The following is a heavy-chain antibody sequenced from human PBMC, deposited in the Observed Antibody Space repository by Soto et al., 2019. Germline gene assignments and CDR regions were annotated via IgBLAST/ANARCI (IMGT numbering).Heavy chain of an antibody. V-gene: IGHV3-30-3*01. CDR1: GFTFSSYA. CDR2: ISYDGSNK. Sequence: RLSCAASGFTFSSYAMHWVRQAPGKGLEWVAVISYDGSNKYYADSVKGRFTISRDNSKNTLYLQMNSLRAEDTAVYYCARIGAAAGSDYWGQGTLVTVSS. J-gene: IGHJ4*02. CDR3: ARIGAAAGSDY. D-gene: IGHD6-13*01.